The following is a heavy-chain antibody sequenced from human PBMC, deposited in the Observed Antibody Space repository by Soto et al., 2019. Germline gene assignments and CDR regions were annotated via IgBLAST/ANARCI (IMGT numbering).Heavy chain of an antibody. D-gene: IGHD3-22*01. CDR2: ISGSGGST. V-gene: IGHV3-23*01. CDR1: GFTFSSYA. CDR3: AKGITMLVVVIKT. Sequence: EVRLLESGGGLVQPGGSLRLSCAASGFTFSSYAMTWVRQAPGKGLEWVSVISGSGGSTYYADSVKGRFTISRDNTKNMFYLEMNSLRAEDTAAYYCAKGITMLVVVIKTGGQGTLVSVSS. J-gene: IGHJ4*02.